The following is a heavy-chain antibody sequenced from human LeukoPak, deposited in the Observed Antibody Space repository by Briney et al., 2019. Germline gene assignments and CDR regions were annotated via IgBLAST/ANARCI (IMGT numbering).Heavy chain of an antibody. CDR3: ARDTGRERTELLSHDAFDI. Sequence: ASVKVSCKASGYAFTRYYIHWVRQAPGQGLEWMGWISAYNGNTNYAQKLQGRVTMTTDTSTSTAYMELRSLRSDDTAVYYCARDTGRERTELLSHDAFDIWGQGTMVTVSS. CDR1: GYAFTRYY. V-gene: IGHV1-18*04. D-gene: IGHD1-26*01. J-gene: IGHJ3*02. CDR2: ISAYNGNT.